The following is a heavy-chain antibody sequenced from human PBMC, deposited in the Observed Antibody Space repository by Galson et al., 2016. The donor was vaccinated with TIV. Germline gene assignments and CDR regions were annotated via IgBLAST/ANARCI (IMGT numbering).Heavy chain of an antibody. CDR3: VKDSASDGWLHYH. J-gene: IGHJ4*02. V-gene: IGHV3-23*01. D-gene: IGHD5-24*01. CDR2: VTGSGDRT. Sequence: SLRLSCAASGFSFSSYAMSWVRQAPDKGLEWVSSVTGSGDRTFYADSMEGRFSISRDSSKNTLYLQMNSLRAEDTAIYYCVKDSASDGWLHYHWGQGTLATVSS. CDR1: GFSFSSYA.